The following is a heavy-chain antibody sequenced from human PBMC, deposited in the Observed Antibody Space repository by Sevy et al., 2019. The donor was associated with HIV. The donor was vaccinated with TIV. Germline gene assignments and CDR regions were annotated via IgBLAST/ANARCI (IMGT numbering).Heavy chain of an antibody. CDR2: ISYDGSNK. V-gene: IGHV3-30*03. CDR1: GFTFSSYG. D-gene: IGHD6-19*01. Sequence: GGSLRLSCAASGFTFSSYGMHWVRQAPGKGLEWVAVISYDGSNKYYADSVKGRFTISRDNSKNTLYLQMNSLRAEDTAVYYCAIDPRDSSGWYYYGMDVWGQGTTVTVSS. J-gene: IGHJ6*02. CDR3: AIDPRDSSGWYYYGMDV.